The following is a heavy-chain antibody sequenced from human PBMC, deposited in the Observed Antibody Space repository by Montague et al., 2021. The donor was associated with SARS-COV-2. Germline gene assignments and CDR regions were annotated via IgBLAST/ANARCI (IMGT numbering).Heavy chain of an antibody. CDR2: VSYSGST. V-gene: IGHV4-59*01. CDR3: ANFRRTQLLFGTLYYGMDV. CDR1: GGCISRYY. J-gene: IGHJ6*02. Sequence: SETLSLTCAGYGGCISRYYRRWMRQPPGKGLQWIGYVSYSGSTNYNPSLKSRVTISVDTSKNHFTLRLSSVTAADTAVYYCANFRRTQLLFGTLYYGMDVWGQGTTVTVSS. D-gene: IGHD2-2*01.